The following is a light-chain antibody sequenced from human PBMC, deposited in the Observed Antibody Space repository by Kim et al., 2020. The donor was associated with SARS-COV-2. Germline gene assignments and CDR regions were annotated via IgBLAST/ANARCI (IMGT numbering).Light chain of an antibody. CDR3: CSYAGSSNWV. CDR2: EVS. CDR1: SSDVGSYNL. V-gene: IGLV2-23*02. Sequence: QSVLTQPASVSGSPGQSITISCTGTSSDVGSYNLVSWYQQYPGKAPKLIIYEVSKWPSGVSNRFSGSKSGNTASLTISGLQAEDEADYYCCSYAGSSNWVFGGGTQLTVL. J-gene: IGLJ3*02.